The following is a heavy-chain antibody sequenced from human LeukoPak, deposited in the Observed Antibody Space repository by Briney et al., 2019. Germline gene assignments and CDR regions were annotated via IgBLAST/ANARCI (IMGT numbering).Heavy chain of an antibody. CDR3: AKWGDYDILTGYYDSDY. V-gene: IGHV3-23*01. CDR1: GFTFSSYA. Sequence: PGGSLRLSCAASGFTFSSYAMCWVRQAPGKGLEWVSAVSGRDDSTYYADSVKGRFTISRDTSKNTLYLQMNSLRAEDTAVYYCAKWGDYDILTGYYDSDYWGQGTLVTVSS. J-gene: IGHJ4*02. CDR2: VSGRDDST. D-gene: IGHD3-9*01.